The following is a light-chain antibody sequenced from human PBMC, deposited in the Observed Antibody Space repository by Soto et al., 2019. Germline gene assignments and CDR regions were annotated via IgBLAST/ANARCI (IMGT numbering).Light chain of an antibody. V-gene: IGKV3D-20*02. Sequence: EVVLTQSPGTLFLSPGERATLSCRASQSISSSYLAWYQQKPGQAPRLLIYGASSRVTGIPDRFSGSGSGTDFTLTISRLEPEDSAVYYCQQRHMWPITFGQGTRLEIK. CDR1: QSISSSY. J-gene: IGKJ5*01. CDR3: QQRHMWPIT. CDR2: GAS.